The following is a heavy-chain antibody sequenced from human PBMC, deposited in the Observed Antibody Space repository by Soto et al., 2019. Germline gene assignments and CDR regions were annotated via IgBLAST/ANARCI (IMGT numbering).Heavy chain of an antibody. Sequence: SVKVSCKASGGTFSSHAISWVRQAPGQGLEWMGGITPIFGTANYAQKFQGRVTISADKFTATAYMELSSLTSEDTAVYYCARGDDFDYYYGVDVWGQGTTVTVS. CDR3: ARGDDFDYYYGVDV. CDR2: ITPIFGTA. V-gene: IGHV1-69*06. CDR1: GGTFSSHA. J-gene: IGHJ6*02. D-gene: IGHD3-16*01.